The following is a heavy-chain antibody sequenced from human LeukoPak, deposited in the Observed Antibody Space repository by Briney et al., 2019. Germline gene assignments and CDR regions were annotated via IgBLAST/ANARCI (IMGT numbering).Heavy chain of an antibody. D-gene: IGHD1-1*01. CDR2: ISYDGSNK. CDR3: ARDGTSYGMDV. Sequence: GISLRLSCAASGFSFSSYGKHWVRQPTGRALECVAFISYDGSNKYYADSVKGRFTISRDNSQNKVYLQMNSLRGEDTAVYYCARDGTSYGMDVWGQGTTVTVSS. V-gene: IGHV3-30*03. CDR1: GFSFSSYG. J-gene: IGHJ6*02.